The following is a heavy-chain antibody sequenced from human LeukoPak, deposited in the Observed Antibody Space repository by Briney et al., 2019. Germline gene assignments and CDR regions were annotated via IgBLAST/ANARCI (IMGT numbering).Heavy chain of an antibody. CDR1: GGSFSGYY. CDR2: IDHSGST. CDR3: ARGREYYDSSGYFDY. Sequence: SETLSLTCAVYGGSFSGYYWSWIRQPPGKGLEWIGEIDHSGSTNYNPSLKSRVTISVDTSKNQFSLKLSSVTAADTAVYYCARGREYYDSSGYFDYWGQGTLVTVSS. J-gene: IGHJ4*02. V-gene: IGHV4-34*01. D-gene: IGHD3-22*01.